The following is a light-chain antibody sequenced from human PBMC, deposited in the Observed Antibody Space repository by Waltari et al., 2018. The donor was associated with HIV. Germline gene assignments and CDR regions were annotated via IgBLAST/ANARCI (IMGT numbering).Light chain of an antibody. CDR1: DSNIGTSS. CDR3: STWDKTQSAQV. J-gene: IGLJ3*02. V-gene: IGLV1-47*01. Sequence: QPVLTQLPSVSGTPGQTVTISCSGSDSNIGTSSVYWYQVLPGTTPRLLIFSNHEPPSGVPCRFSCSKSGASASLTIFGLRSEDEADYYCSTWDKTQSAQVFGGGTKLTVL. CDR2: SNH.